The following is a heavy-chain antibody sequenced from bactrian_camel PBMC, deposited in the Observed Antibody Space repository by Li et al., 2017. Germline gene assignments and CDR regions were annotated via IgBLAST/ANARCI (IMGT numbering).Heavy chain of an antibody. J-gene: IGHJ4*01. Sequence: QLVESGGGLVLPGGSLRLSCAASGFTFNRYWMSWVRQAPGKEREGVAAIYIGGVMTYYNDSVKGRFTISQEYAKKSVYLQMNSLKPEDTAMYYCAYRGGWAVDFPPPGNEYTDWGQGTQVTVS. CDR2: IYIGGVMT. V-gene: IGHV3S25*01. CDR3: AYRGGWAVDFPPPGNEYTD. CDR1: GFTFNRYW. D-gene: IGHD1*01.